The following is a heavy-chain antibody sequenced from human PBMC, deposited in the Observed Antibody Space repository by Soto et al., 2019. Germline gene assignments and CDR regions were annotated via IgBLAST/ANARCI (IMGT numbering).Heavy chain of an antibody. CDR2: ISSSSSNT. V-gene: IGHV3-21*01. Sequence: PGGSLRLSCAASGFTFSSYAMSWVRQAPGKGLEWVSSISSSSSNTYYSDSVKGRFTISRDNAKNSLYLQMNSLRAEDTAVYYCARDLVATTPQGDAFDIWGQGTVVTVSS. CDR1: GFTFSSYA. D-gene: IGHD5-12*01. CDR3: ARDLVATTPQGDAFDI. J-gene: IGHJ3*02.